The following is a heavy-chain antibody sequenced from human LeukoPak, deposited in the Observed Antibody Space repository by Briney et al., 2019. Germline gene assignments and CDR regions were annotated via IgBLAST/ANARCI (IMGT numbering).Heavy chain of an antibody. CDR3: ARDRGSSSWYDEGAFDI. CDR1: GGSISSSSYY. J-gene: IGHJ3*02. D-gene: IGHD6-13*01. CDR2: IYYSGST. Sequence: SETLSLTCTVSGGSISSSSYYWGWIRQPPGKGLEGIGSIYYSGSTYYNPSLKSRVTMSVDTSKNQFSLKLSSVTAADTAVYYCARDRGSSSWYDEGAFDIWGQGTMVTVSS. V-gene: IGHV4-39*07.